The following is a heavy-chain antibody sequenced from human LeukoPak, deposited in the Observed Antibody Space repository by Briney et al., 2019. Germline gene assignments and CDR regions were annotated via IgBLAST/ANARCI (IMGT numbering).Heavy chain of an antibody. D-gene: IGHD5-24*01. CDR3: ARVRRNGRDGYNLVLDG. J-gene: IGHJ4*02. CDR2: INHSGST. V-gene: IGHV4-34*01. Sequence: SETLSLTCAVYGGSFSGYYWSWIRQPPGKGLEWIGEINHSGSTNYNPSPKSRVTISVDTSKNQFSLKLSSVTAADTAVYYCARVRRNGRDGYNLVLDGWGQGTLVTVSS. CDR1: GGSFSGYY.